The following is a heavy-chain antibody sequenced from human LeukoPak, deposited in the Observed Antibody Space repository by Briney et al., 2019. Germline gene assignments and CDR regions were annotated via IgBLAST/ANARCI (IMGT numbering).Heavy chain of an antibody. CDR1: GGTFSSYA. Sequence: SVKVSCKASGGTFSSYAISWVRQAPGQGLEWMGRIIPILGIANYAQKFQGRVTITADKSTSTAYMELSSLRSEDTAVYYCASDLIAARPVAPFDYWGQGTLVTVSS. V-gene: IGHV1-69*04. CDR2: IIPILGIA. CDR3: ASDLIAARPVAPFDY. D-gene: IGHD6-6*01. J-gene: IGHJ4*02.